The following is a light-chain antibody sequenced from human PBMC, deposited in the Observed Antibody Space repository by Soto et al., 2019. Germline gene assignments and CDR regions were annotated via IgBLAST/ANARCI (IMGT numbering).Light chain of an antibody. CDR3: EQYHEWPLT. J-gene: IGKJ4*01. CDR1: QSVSSN. Sequence: ETVMTQSPGTLSVSPGEGATLSCRASQSVSSNLAWYQQKPGQATRLLIYDASTRATGIPARFSGSGSGTEFTLTISSLQSEDFAVYYCEQYHEWPLTFGGGTEVEIK. CDR2: DAS. V-gene: IGKV3D-15*01.